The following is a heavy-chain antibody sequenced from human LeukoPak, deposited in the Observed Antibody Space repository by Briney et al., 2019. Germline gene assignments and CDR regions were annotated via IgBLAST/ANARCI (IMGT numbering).Heavy chain of an antibody. D-gene: IGHD3-22*01. J-gene: IGHJ3*02. CDR3: ARDLSLIYDSSGYDAFDI. CDR2: INWNGGST. V-gene: IGHV3-20*04. Sequence: PGGSLRLSCAASGFTFDDYGMSWVRQAPGKGLEWVSGINWNGGSTGYADSVKGRFIISRDNAKNSLYLQMNSLRAEDTALYYCARDLSLIYDSSGYDAFDIWGQGTMVTVSS. CDR1: GFTFDDYG.